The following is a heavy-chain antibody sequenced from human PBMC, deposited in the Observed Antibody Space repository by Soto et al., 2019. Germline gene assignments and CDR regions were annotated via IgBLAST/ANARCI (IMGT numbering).Heavy chain of an antibody. CDR2: IYYTGNT. J-gene: IGHJ5*02. CDR3: ASYRSLDP. Sequence: SETLSLTGTVSGDSLRSSYPYWGWIRQPPGKGLELIGSIYYTGNTYYNPSLKSGVSISVDMATNETSLRLRAESVADPAVYYCASYRSLDPWGQGILVTVSS. V-gene: IGHV4-39*01. D-gene: IGHD3-16*02. CDR1: GDSLRSSYPY.